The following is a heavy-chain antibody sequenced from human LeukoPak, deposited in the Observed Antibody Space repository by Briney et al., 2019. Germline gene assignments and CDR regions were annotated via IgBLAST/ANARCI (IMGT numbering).Heavy chain of an antibody. J-gene: IGHJ6*02. CDR3: ARHGSRDAYDLWSGRYYYYGMDV. Sequence: SETLSLTCTVSGGSISSYYWSWIRQPPGKGLEWIGYIYYSGSTNYNPSLKSRVTISVDTSKHQFSLKLSSVTAADPAVYYCARHGSRDAYDLWSGRYYYYGMDVWGQGTTVTVSS. CDR2: IYYSGST. CDR1: GGSISSYY. V-gene: IGHV4-59*08. D-gene: IGHD3-3*01.